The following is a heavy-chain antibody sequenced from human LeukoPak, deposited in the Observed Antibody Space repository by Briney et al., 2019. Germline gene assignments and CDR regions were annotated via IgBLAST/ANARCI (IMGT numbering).Heavy chain of an antibody. Sequence: ASVKVSCKVSGYTLTELSMHWVRQALGKGLEWMGSFDHGDGETIYAQKFQDRVTMTEDSSTDTAYMELSSLRSEDTAVYYCAAGGIYRLLDYWGEGTLVSVSP. V-gene: IGHV1-24*01. CDR1: GYTLTELS. D-gene: IGHD2-8*02. CDR3: AAGGIYRLLDY. CDR2: FDHGDGET. J-gene: IGHJ4*02.